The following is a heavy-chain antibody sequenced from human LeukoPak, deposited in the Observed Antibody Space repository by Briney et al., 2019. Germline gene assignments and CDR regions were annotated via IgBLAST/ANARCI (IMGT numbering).Heavy chain of an antibody. Sequence: PGGSLRPSGAASGFTLTSKARSWVGKAPGKGREWVSAISGSGGSTYYADSVKGRFTISRDNSKNTLYLQMNSLRAEDTAVYYCAKFSGSSWVAYFDYWGQGTLVTVSS. J-gene: IGHJ4*02. D-gene: IGHD6-6*01. CDR1: GFTLTSKA. CDR2: ISGSGGST. CDR3: AKFSGSSWVAYFDY. V-gene: IGHV3-23*01.